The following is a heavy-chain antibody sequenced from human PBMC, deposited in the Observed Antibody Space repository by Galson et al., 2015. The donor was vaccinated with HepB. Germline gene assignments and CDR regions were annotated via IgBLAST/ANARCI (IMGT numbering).Heavy chain of an antibody. V-gene: IGHV1-3*04. CDR2: INTDNGNT. CDR3: VRMYVGARNFDY. Sequence: SVKVSCKASGYTFISYVIHWVRQAPGQRLEWMGWINTDNGNTRYSQNFQGRVTITRDTSATTAYMDLSSLTSEDTAVYYCVRMYVGARNFDYWGQGTLVTVSS. D-gene: IGHD1-26*01. CDR1: GYTFISYV. J-gene: IGHJ4*02.